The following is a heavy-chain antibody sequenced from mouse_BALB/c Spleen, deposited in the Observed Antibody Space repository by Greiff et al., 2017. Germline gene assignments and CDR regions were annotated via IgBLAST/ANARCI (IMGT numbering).Heavy chain of an antibody. V-gene: IGHV5-17*02. J-gene: IGHJ4*01. CDR1: GFTFSSFG. CDR2: ISSGSSTI. D-gene: IGHD2-3*01. Sequence: VQLQQSGGGLVQPGGSRKLSCAASGFTFSSFGMHWVRQAPEKGLEWVAYISSGSSTIYYADTVKGRFTISRDNPKNTLFLQMTSLRSEDTAMYYCARSPFDGYYAMDYWGQGTSVTVSS. CDR3: ARSPFDGYYAMDY.